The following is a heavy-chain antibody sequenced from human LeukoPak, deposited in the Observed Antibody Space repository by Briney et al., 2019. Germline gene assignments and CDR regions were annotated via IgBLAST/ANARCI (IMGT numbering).Heavy chain of an antibody. Sequence: GGSLRLSCAASGFTFSSYAMHWVRQAPGKGLEWVSAISGSGGSTYYADSVKGRFTISRDNSKNTLYLQMNSLRAEDTAVYYCAKDSIGYSSSWYDYWGQGTLVTVSS. V-gene: IGHV3-23*01. CDR3: AKDSIGYSSSWYDY. J-gene: IGHJ4*02. D-gene: IGHD6-13*01. CDR1: GFTFSSYA. CDR2: ISGSGGST.